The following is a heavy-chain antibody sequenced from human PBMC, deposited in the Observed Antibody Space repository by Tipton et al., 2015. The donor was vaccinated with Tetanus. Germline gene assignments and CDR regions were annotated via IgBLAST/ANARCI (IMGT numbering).Heavy chain of an antibody. CDR1: GGSLSTYF. J-gene: IGHJ4*02. CDR2: IYTSGST. CDR3: ARVRRGATTDLDY. Sequence: TLSLTCSVSGGSLSTYFWTWIRQPAGKGLEWIGRIYTSGSTNYNPSLKSRVTMSLDTSKNQFSLKLSSVTAADTAVYYCARVRRGATTDLDYWGQGTLVTVSS. D-gene: IGHD5-12*01. V-gene: IGHV4-4*07.